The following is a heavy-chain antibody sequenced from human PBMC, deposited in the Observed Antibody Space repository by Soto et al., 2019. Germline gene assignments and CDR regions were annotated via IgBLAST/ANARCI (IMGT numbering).Heavy chain of an antibody. CDR3: AADRLRFLEWPSPMDV. J-gene: IGHJ6*03. CDR2: IVVGSGNT. CDR1: GFTFTSSA. Sequence: GASVKVSCKASGFTFTSSAMQWVRQARGQRLEWIGWIVVGSGNTNYAQKFQERVTITRDMSTSTAYMELSSLRSEDTAVYYCAADRLRFLEWPSPMDVWGKGTTVTVSS. V-gene: IGHV1-58*02. D-gene: IGHD3-3*01.